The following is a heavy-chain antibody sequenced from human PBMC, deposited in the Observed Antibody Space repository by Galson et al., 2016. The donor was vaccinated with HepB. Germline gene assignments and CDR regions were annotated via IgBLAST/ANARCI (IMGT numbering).Heavy chain of an antibody. CDR3: ARGGGYYYFDY. V-gene: IGHV3-74*01. CDR2: INSDESNT. D-gene: IGHD2-21*01. Sequence: SLRLSYAASGFTFSSYWMHWVRQAPGKGLVWVSRINSDESNTNYADSVKGRFTISRDNAKNTLYLQMNSLRGEDTAVYYCARGGGYYYFDYWGEGNLVTVST. CDR1: GFTFSSYW. J-gene: IGHJ4*02.